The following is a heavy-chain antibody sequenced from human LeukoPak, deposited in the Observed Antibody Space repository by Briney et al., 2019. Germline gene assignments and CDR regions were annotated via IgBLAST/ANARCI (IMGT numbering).Heavy chain of an antibody. CDR3: ASSSLTRYYDILTGGFDY. CDR2: ISYDGSNK. J-gene: IGHJ4*02. CDR1: GFTFSSYA. D-gene: IGHD3-9*01. V-gene: IGHV3-30-3*01. Sequence: GGSLRLSCAASGFTFSSYAMHWVRQAPGKGLEWVAVISYDGSNKYYADSVKGRFTISRDNSENTLYLQMNSLRAEDTAVYYCASSSLTRYYDILTGGFDYWGQGTLVTVSS.